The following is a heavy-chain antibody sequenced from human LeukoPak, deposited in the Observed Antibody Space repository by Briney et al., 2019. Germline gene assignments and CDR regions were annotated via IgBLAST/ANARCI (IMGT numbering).Heavy chain of an antibody. Sequence: SETLSLTCAVSGGSISGYYWSWIRQPPGKGLEWIGEINHSGSTNYNPSLKSRVTISVDTSKNQFSLKLSSVTAADTAVYYCARVDYYDSSGPPHWGQGTLVTVSS. D-gene: IGHD3-22*01. CDR2: INHSGST. CDR3: ARVDYYDSSGPPH. CDR1: GGSISGYY. J-gene: IGHJ4*02. V-gene: IGHV4-34*01.